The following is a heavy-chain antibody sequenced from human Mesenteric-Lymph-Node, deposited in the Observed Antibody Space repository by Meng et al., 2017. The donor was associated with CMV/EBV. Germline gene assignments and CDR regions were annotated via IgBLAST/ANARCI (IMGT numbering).Heavy chain of an antibody. CDR1: GFTLSDYW. Sequence: CTASGFTLSDYWMHWVRQPPGKEPVWVSPLSPNGRVTDYVDSARGRFTISRDNAKNTLYLQMNSLRAEDTGIYYCVRGTKYWNGVDYWGQGTLVTVSS. CDR2: LSPNGRVT. CDR3: VRGTKYWNGVDY. J-gene: IGHJ4*02. V-gene: IGHV3-74*01. D-gene: IGHD1-1*01.